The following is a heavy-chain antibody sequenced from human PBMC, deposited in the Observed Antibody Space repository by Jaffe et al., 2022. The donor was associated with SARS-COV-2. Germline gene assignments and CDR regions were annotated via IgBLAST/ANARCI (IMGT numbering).Heavy chain of an antibody. V-gene: IGHV4-31*03. D-gene: IGHD6-6*01. CDR1: GGSISSGGYY. CDR3: ARDRRIAARRDWFDP. Sequence: QVQLQESGPGLVKPSQTLSLTCTVSGGSISSGGYYWSWIRQHPGKGLEWIGYIYYSGSTYYNPSLKSRVTISVDTSKNQFSLKLSSVTAADTAVYYCARDRRIAARRDWFDPWGQGTLVTVSS. CDR2: IYYSGST. J-gene: IGHJ5*02.